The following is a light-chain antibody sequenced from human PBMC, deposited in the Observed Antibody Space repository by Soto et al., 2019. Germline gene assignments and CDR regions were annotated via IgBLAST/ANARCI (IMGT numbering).Light chain of an antibody. CDR1: SSDVGGYNY. CDR2: EVS. V-gene: IGLV2-8*01. CDR3: SSYAGSNNFGV. Sequence: QSVLTQPPSASESHGQSGTITCTGTSSDVGGYNYVSWYQQHPGKAPKLMIYEVSKRPSGVPDRFSGSKSGNTASLTVSGLQAEDEADYYCSSYAGSNNFGVFGTGTKVTVL. J-gene: IGLJ1*01.